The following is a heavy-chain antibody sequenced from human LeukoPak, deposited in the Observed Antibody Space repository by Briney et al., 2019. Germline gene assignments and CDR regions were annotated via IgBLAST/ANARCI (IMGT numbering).Heavy chain of an antibody. V-gene: IGHV4-4*02. Sequence: SETLSLTCAVSGGSISTNTWWSWVRQPPGKGLEWIGQTSHDGNADYTPSLKSRVTISVDKSKNQLSLKLNSVTAADSAVYYCAKHGGHYFDSWGQGTLVTVSS. J-gene: IGHJ4*02. CDR1: GGSISTNTW. CDR3: AKHGGHYFDS. D-gene: IGHD4-23*01. CDR2: TSHDGNA.